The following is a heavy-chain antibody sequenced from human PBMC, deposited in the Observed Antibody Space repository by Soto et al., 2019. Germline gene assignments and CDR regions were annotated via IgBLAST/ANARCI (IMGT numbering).Heavy chain of an antibody. V-gene: IGHV5-51*01. CDR3: ARSPRSSPYFDY. J-gene: IGHJ4*02. CDR1: GYTFSNFW. Sequence: PGESLKISCQCSGYTFSNFWIAWVRQLPGKGLEWMGIIYPGDYETRYSPSFHGKVTISADRSIGTAYLQWSSLEASDSAFYFCARSPRSSPYFDYWGQGDLVTVS. CDR2: IYPGDYET. D-gene: IGHD6-13*01.